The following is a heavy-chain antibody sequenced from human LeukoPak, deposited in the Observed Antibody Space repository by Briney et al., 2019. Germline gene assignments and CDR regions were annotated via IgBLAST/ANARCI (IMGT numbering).Heavy chain of an antibody. CDR1: GFTFSTYS. V-gene: IGHV3-21*01. D-gene: IGHD6-13*01. J-gene: IGHJ5*02. CDR3: ARGGGNSWYNQNWFDP. Sequence: NPGGSLRLSCAASGFTFSTYSMNWVRQAPGKGLEWVSSISSSSSYIYYADSVKGRFAISRDNAKNSLYLQMNSLRAEDTAVYYCARGGGNSWYNQNWFDPWGQGTLVTVSS. CDR2: ISSSSSYI.